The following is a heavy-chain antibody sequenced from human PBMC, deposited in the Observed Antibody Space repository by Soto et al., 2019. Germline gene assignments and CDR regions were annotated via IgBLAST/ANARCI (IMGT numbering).Heavy chain of an antibody. V-gene: IGHV3-23*01. J-gene: IGHJ4*02. CDR3: AKNWDTTFSSSSH. D-gene: IGHD6-6*01. CDR2: ISGSGGST. Sequence: EVQLLESGGGLVQPGGSLRLSCAASGFTFTTYAMTWVRRAPGKGLEWVSAISGSGGSTYYADAVKGRFTISRDSSKNTVFLQMNRLRAEDTAVYYCAKNWDTTFSSSSHWGQGTLVTVSS. CDR1: GFTFTTYA.